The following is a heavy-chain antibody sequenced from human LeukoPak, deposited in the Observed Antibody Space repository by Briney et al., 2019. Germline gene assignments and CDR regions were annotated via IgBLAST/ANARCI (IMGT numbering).Heavy chain of an antibody. V-gene: IGHV1-69*05. CDR3: AREYGSSGYYFRMDV. J-gene: IGHJ6*03. Sequence: ASVKVSCKASGGTFSSYAISWVRQAPGQGLEWMGGIIPIFGTANYAQKFQGRVTSTTDESTSTAYMELSSLRSEDTAVYYCAREYGSSGYYFRMDVWGKGTTVTVSS. CDR1: GGTFSSYA. D-gene: IGHD3-22*01. CDR2: IIPIFGTA.